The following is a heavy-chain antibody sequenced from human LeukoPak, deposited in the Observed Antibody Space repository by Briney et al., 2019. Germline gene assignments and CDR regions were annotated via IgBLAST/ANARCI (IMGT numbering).Heavy chain of an antibody. CDR1: GFSLSSYA. Sequence: GGSLRLSCAASGFSLSSYAMTWVRQAPGEGLEWVSVIGSDGGSIHYADSVKGRFTISRDTSKSTLYLQMNSLRAEDTAVYYCARVRTPYHSSSARYYYYYYGMDVWGQGTTVTVSS. V-gene: IGHV3-23*01. D-gene: IGHD6-13*01. CDR3: ARVRTPYHSSSARYYYYYYGMDV. CDR2: IGSDGGSI. J-gene: IGHJ6*02.